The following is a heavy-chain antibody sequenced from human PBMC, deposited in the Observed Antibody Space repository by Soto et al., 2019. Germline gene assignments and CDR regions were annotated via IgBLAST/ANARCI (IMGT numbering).Heavy chain of an antibody. CDR3: ARVLPPRSPTRYCSSTSCYYSPLDP. CDR2: IIPIFGTA. V-gene: IGHV1-69*13. CDR1: GGTFSSYA. D-gene: IGHD2-2*01. J-gene: IGHJ5*02. Sequence: GASVKVSCKASGGTFSSYAISWVRQAPGQGLEWMGGIIPIFGTANYAQKFQGRVTITADESTSTAYMELSSLRSEDTAVYYCARVLPPRSPTRYCSSTSCYYSPLDPWDQGTMVTV.